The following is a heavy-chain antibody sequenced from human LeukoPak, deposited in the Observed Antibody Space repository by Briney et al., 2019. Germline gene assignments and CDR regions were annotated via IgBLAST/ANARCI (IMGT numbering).Heavy chain of an antibody. V-gene: IGHV4-61*02. D-gene: IGHD3-22*01. CDR1: GGSISSGSYY. CDR3: ARDGNMESYYDSSGYYNWFDP. CDR2: IYTSGST. Sequence: PSQTLSLTCTVSGGSISSGSYYWSWIRQPAGKGLEWIGRIYTSGSTNYNPSLKSRVTISVDTSKNQFSLKLSSVTAADTAVYYCARDGNMESYYDSSGYYNWFDPWGQGTLVTVSS. J-gene: IGHJ5*02.